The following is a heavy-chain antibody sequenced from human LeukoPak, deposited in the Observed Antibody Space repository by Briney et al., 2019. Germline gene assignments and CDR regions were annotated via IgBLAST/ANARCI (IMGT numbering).Heavy chain of an antibody. CDR3: ARDLLASADSAY. Sequence: GGSLRLSCAASGFTFSSDAMTWVRQAPGKGLVWVSRMNSDGSSISYAASVKGRFTISRDNAKNTLYLQMNSLRAEDTAVYYCARDLLASADSAYWGQGTLVTVSS. J-gene: IGHJ4*02. CDR2: MNSDGSSI. CDR1: GFTFSSDA. D-gene: IGHD6-13*01. V-gene: IGHV3-74*01.